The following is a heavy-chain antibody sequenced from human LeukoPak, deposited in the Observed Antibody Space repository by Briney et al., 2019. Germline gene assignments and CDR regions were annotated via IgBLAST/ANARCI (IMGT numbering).Heavy chain of an antibody. J-gene: IGHJ3*02. D-gene: IGHD5-24*01. CDR2: VYYSGST. Sequence: PSETLSLTCTVSGVSITGYYWSWIRQPPGKGPAWIGYVYYSGSTDNNPSLKSRVTISVDTSKNQFSLKLSSVTAADTAVYYCARGRSGYNWAFDIWGQGTMVTVSS. V-gene: IGHV4-59*01. CDR1: GVSITGYY. CDR3: ARGRSGYNWAFDI.